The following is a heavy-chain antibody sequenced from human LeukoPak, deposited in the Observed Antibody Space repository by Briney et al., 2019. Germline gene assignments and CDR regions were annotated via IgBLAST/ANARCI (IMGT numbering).Heavy chain of an antibody. D-gene: IGHD3-22*01. J-gene: IGHJ4*02. CDR1: GYTFTSYY. CDR2: INPSGGST. CDR3: ARGGYYYDSSGPLDY. V-gene: IGHV1-46*01. Sequence: ASVKVSCKASGYTFTSYYMHWVRQAPGQGLEWMGIINPSGGSTSYAQKFQGRVTMTRDTSTSTVYMELSGLRSEDTAVYYCARGGYYYDSSGPLDYWGQGTLVTVSS.